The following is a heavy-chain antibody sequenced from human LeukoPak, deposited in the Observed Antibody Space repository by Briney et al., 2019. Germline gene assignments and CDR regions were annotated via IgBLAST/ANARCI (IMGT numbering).Heavy chain of an antibody. CDR3: ARGLGYSSGWYPYYFDY. CDR1: GSTFTSYA. CDR2: MSGGGDSD. J-gene: IGHJ4*02. V-gene: IGHV3-23*01. D-gene: IGHD6-19*01. Sequence: GGSLRLSCAASGSTFTSYAMSWVRQTPGKGLEWVASMSGGGDSDYYADSVKGRYTISRDNSKNTLYLQMNSLRAEDTAVYYCARGLGYSSGWYPYYFDYWGQGTLVTVSS.